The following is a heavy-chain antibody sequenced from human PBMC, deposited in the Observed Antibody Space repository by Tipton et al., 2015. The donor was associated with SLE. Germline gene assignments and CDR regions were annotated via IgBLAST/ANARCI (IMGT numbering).Heavy chain of an antibody. CDR3: ARVDIVATIDY. V-gene: IGHV4-59*08. CDR1: GGSISSYY. D-gene: IGHD5-12*01. Sequence: TLSLTCTVSGGSISSYYWSWIRQPPGKGLEWIGYIYYSGSTNYNPSLKSRVTISVATSKNQFSLKLSSVTAADTAVYYCARVDIVATIDYWGQGTLVTVSS. J-gene: IGHJ4*02. CDR2: IYYSGST.